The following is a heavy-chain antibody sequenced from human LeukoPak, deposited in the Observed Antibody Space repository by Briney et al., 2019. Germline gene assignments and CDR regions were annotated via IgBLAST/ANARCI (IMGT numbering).Heavy chain of an antibody. D-gene: IGHD1-26*01. CDR1: GFTFNNYA. V-gene: IGHV3-30*04. Sequence: GGSLRLSCAASGFTFNNYAMSWVRQAPGKGLEWVAVISYDGTGKYYADSVKGRFTISRDNSKNTLYVQMNSLRAEDTAVYYCARGSFGAGVGATMDDACDIWGQGTMVTVSS. J-gene: IGHJ3*02. CDR3: ARGSFGAGVGATMDDACDI. CDR2: ISYDGTGK.